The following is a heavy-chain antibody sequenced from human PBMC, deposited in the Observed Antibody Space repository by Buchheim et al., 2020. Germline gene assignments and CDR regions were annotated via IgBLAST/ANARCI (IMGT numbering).Heavy chain of an antibody. J-gene: IGHJ4*02. D-gene: IGHD1-26*01. Sequence: QVQLVQYGGGVVQPGRSLRLSCEASGYTFSSHGMQWVRQAPGKGLEWVAVIWADGVTKYYADSVKGRFNISRDISKSTVFLEMNILRGEDTAVYYCARDPQGGYFDYWGQG. V-gene: IGHV3-33*01. CDR2: IWADGVTK. CDR1: GYTFSSHG. CDR3: ARDPQGGYFDY.